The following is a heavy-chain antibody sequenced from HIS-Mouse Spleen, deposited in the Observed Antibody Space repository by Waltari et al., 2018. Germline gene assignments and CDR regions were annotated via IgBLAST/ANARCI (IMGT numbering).Heavy chain of an antibody. V-gene: IGHV4-39*07. D-gene: IGHD2-2*01. CDR1: GGSISSSSYY. Sequence: QLQLQESGPGLVKPSETLSLTCTVSGGSISSSSYYWGWIRQPPGKGLEWIGGIYYSGSTYSNPSLKSRVTISVDTSKNQFSLKLSSVTAADTAVYYCATAPGGYCSSTSCSDAFDIWGQGTMVTVSS. CDR3: ATAPGGYCSSTSCSDAFDI. CDR2: IYYSGST. J-gene: IGHJ3*02.